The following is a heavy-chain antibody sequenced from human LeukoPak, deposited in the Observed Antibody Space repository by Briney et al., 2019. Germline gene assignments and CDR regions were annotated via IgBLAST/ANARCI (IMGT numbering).Heavy chain of an antibody. Sequence: GRSLRLSCAASGFRFSRYGMHWVRQAPGKGLEWVAVIWYDGSNKYYADSVEGRFTISRDDSKNTLYLQMISLRAEDTAMYYCARGTAVTHGYFEYWGQGTLVTVSS. V-gene: IGHV3-33*01. J-gene: IGHJ4*02. CDR3: ARGTAVTHGYFEY. CDR1: GFRFSRYG. D-gene: IGHD4-17*01. CDR2: IWYDGSNK.